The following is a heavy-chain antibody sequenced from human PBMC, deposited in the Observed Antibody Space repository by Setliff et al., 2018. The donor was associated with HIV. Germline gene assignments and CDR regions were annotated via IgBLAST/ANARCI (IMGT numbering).Heavy chain of an antibody. CDR2: ISDSGDNT. J-gene: IGHJ3*02. V-gene: IGHV3-23*01. CDR1: GFPFSTYA. D-gene: IGHD3-22*01. CDR3: AKGHYSSGDSKQNGFDM. Sequence: GGSLRLSCAASGFPFSTYAMNWVRQAPGRGLEWVSAISDSGDNTYYADSVKGRFTISRDNSRDTLYLQMNSLRAEDTVVYYCAKGHYSSGDSKQNGFDMWGQGTMVT.